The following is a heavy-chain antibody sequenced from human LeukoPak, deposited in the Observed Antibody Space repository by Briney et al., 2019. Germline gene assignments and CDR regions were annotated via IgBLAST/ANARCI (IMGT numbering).Heavy chain of an antibody. CDR2: MNPNSGNT. Sequence: ASVKVSCKASGYTFTSYDINWVRQATGQGLEWMGWMNPNSGNTGYAQKFQGRVTITRNTSISTAYMELSSLRSEDTAVYYCARDLLSMVRGVIIEFDPWGQGTLVTVSS. CDR1: GYTFTSYD. V-gene: IGHV1-8*03. D-gene: IGHD3-10*01. J-gene: IGHJ5*02. CDR3: ARDLLSMVRGVIIEFDP.